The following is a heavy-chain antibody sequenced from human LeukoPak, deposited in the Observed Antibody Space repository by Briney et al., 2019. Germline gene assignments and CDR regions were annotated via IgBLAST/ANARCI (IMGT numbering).Heavy chain of an antibody. CDR2: ISYDGSNK. J-gene: IGHJ4*02. Sequence: GGSLRLSCAASGFTFSSYAMHWVRQAPGKGLEWVAVISYDGSNKYYADSVKGRFTISRDNSKNTLYLQMNSLRAEDTAVYFCTRGGVDYWGQGTLVTVSS. CDR3: TRGGVDY. V-gene: IGHV3-30*04. CDR1: GFTFSSYA.